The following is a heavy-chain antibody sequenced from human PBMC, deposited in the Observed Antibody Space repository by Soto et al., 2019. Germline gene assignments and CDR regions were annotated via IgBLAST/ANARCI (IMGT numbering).Heavy chain of an antibody. D-gene: IGHD6-19*01. CDR2: IYYSGST. V-gene: IGHV4-59*08. Sequence: SETLSLTCTVSGCSISSYYWSWIRQPPGKGLEWIGYIYYSGSTNYNPSLKSRVTISVDTSKNQFSLKLSSVTAADTAVYYCARRIAVAGMLFDYWGQGTLVTVSS. CDR1: GCSISSYY. CDR3: ARRIAVAGMLFDY. J-gene: IGHJ4*02.